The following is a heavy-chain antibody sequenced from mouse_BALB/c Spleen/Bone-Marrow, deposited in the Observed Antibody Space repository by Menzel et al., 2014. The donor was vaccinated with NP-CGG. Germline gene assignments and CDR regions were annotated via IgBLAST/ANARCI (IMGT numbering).Heavy chain of an antibody. CDR1: GFTFSSYG. V-gene: IGHV5-6*01. D-gene: IGHD2-10*01. CDR2: ISSGGSYT. Sequence: EVQLQQSGGDLVKPGGSLKLSCAASGFTFSSYGMSWVRQTPDKRLECVATISSGGSYTYYPDSVKGRFTISRDNAKNTLYLQMSSLKSEDTAMYYCARGGGAYYGNYWFAYWGQGTLVTVSA. CDR3: ARGGGAYYGNYWFAY. J-gene: IGHJ3*01.